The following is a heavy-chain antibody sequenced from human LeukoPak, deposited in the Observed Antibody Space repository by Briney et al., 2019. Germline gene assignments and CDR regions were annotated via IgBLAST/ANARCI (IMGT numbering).Heavy chain of an antibody. CDR1: GGIFSTYA. D-gene: IGHD3-10*01. CDR3: ARDQGNYYGSGSYLRNDAFDI. CDR2: VIPILGTA. Sequence: GSSVKVSCKASGGIFSTYAISWVRQAPGQGLEWMGRVIPILGTANYAQTFQGRVTITADKSTSTAYLELSSLRSEDTAVFYCARDQGNYYGSGSYLRNDAFDIWGQGTMVTVSS. V-gene: IGHV1-69*04. J-gene: IGHJ3*02.